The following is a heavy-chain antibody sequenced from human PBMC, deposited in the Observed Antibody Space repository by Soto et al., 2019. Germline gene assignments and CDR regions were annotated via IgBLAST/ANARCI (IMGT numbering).Heavy chain of an antibody. Sequence: EVQLVESGGGLVQPGGSLRLSCAASGYTFSTYSMNWVRQAPGKGLEWISYITTSSSTIYYADSVKGRFTISRDNAKNSLYLQMNSLRVEDTAVYYCARRAVWGQGTTVTVS. CDR3: ARRAV. CDR1: GYTFSTYS. V-gene: IGHV3-48*01. CDR2: ITTSSSTI. J-gene: IGHJ6*02.